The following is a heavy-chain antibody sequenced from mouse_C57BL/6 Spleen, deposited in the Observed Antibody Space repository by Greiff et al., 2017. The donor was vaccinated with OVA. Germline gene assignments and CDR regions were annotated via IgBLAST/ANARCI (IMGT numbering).Heavy chain of an antibody. D-gene: IGHD2-3*01. CDR3: ARVNDGYYAWFAY. J-gene: IGHJ3*01. V-gene: IGHV1-72*01. CDR1: GYTFTSYW. CDR2: IDPNSGGT. Sequence: QVHVKQPGAELVKPGASVKLSCKASGYTFTSYWMHWVKQRPGRGLEWIGRIDPNSGGTQYTEKFKSKATLTVDKPSSTAYMQLSSLTSEDAAGYYCARVNDGYYAWFAYWGQGTLVTVSA.